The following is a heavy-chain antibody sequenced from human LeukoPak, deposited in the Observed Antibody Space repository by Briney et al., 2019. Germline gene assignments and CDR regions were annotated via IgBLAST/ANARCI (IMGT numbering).Heavy chain of an antibody. CDR3: ARDRVGSSSSNRLYY. CDR2: ISAYNGNT. J-gene: IGHJ4*02. V-gene: IGHV1-18*01. Sequence: GASVKVSCKASGYTFTSYGISWVRQAPGQGLEWMGWISAYNGNTNYAQKLQGRVTMTRDTSISTAYMELSRLRSDDTAVYYCARDRVGSSSSNRLYYWGQGTLVTVSS. D-gene: IGHD6-6*01. CDR1: GYTFTSYG.